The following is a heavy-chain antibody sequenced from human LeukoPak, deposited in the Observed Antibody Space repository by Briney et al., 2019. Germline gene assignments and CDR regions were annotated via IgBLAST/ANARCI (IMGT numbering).Heavy chain of an antibody. Sequence: PSETLSLTWTVSGGSISSGGYYWSWIRQHPGKGLEWIRYIYYSGSTYYNPSLKSRVTISVDTSKNQFSLKLSSVTAADTAVYYCAAHLGRRTGMDVWGQGTLSPSP. J-gene: IGHJ6*02. CDR2: IYYSGST. CDR1: GGSISSGGYY. CDR3: AAHLGRRTGMDV. V-gene: IGHV4-31*02.